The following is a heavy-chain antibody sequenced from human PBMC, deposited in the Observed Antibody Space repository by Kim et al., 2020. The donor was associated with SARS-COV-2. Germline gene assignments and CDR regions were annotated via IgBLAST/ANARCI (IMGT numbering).Heavy chain of an antibody. CDR1: GVSISSYH. Sequence: SETLSLTCTVSGVSISSYHWSWIRQSPGEGLEWIGLIYNRGDSEYNPSLKSRLTISQDTSRNQFSLKLTSVTAADTAIYYCARGAYYSDTYWDSDIWGQGTMVTVSS. J-gene: IGHJ3*02. V-gene: IGHV4-59*13. CDR3: ARGAYYSDTYWDSDI. CDR2: IYNRGDS. D-gene: IGHD3-22*01.